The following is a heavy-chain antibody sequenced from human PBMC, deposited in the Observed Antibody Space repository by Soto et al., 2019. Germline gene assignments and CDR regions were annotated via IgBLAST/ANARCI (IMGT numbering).Heavy chain of an antibody. J-gene: IGHJ4*02. CDR1: GCTFNNYA. D-gene: IGHD3-10*01. CDR3: AKGRGGSGSLTPRVDF. V-gene: IGHV3-23*01. CDR2: ISGGGDTT. Sequence: EVQLLESGGGFVQPGGSLRLSCAASGCTFNNYAMTWVRQAPGKGLEWVSAISGGGDTTSYADSVKGRFTVSRDGSKNTLYLQMSSLRAEDTALYYCAKGRGGSGSLTPRVDFWGQGTLVTVSS.